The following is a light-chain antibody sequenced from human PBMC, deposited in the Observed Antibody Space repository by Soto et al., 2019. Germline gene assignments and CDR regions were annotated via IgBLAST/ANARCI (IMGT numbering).Light chain of an antibody. CDR2: TNN. CDR1: NSNIGSNA. V-gene: IGLV1-44*01. Sequence: QSVLTQPPSASGTPGQRVTISCSGSNSNIGSNAINWYQQLPGTAPTLLIYTNNQRPSGVPDRFSGSKSGTSASLAISGLQSEDESDYYCAAWDDSLNGVVFGGGTKLTVL. J-gene: IGLJ2*01. CDR3: AAWDDSLNGVV.